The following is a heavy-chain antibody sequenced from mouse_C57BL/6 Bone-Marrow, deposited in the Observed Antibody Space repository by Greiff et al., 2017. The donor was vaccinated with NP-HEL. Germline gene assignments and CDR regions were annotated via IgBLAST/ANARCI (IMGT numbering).Heavy chain of an antibody. CDR2: IYPRSGNT. J-gene: IGHJ4*01. V-gene: IGHV1-81*01. Sequence: VKLMESGAELARPGASVKLSCKASGYTFTSYGISWVKQRTGQGLEWIGEIYPRSGNTYYNEKFKGKATLTADKSSSTAYMELRSLTSEDSAVYFCARPGVVAPYAMDYWGQGTSVTVSS. CDR1: GYTFTSYG. D-gene: IGHD1-1*01. CDR3: ARPGVVAPYAMDY.